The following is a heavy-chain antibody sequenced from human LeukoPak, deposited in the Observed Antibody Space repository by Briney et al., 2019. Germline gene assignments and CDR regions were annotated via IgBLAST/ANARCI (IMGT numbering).Heavy chain of an antibody. J-gene: IGHJ4*02. Sequence: GGSLRLSCAASGFTFSTYSMTWVRQAPGKGLEWLSYTSSSSSTIYYGGSVKGRFTVSRDNAKNLLYLQMNSLRAEDTAVYFCARDSYSKNDYWGQGTLVTVSS. CDR1: GFTFSTYS. V-gene: IGHV3-48*01. D-gene: IGHD4-11*01. CDR2: TSSSSSTI. CDR3: ARDSYSKNDY.